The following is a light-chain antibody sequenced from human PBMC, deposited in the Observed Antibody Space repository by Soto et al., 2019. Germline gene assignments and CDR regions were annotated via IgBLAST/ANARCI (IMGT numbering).Light chain of an antibody. J-gene: IGKJ4*01. Sequence: DIQMTQSPSTLSASVGDRVTITCRASQSISNWLAWYQQIPGKAPKLLISKASTLEGGVPSRFSGSASGAEFSLTISSLQPDDFATYHCQQYNSFPLTFGGGTKVEIK. CDR1: QSISNW. CDR2: KAS. CDR3: QQYNSFPLT. V-gene: IGKV1-5*03.